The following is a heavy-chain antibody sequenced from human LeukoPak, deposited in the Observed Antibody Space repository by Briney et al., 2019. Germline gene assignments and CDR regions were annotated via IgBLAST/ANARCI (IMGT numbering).Heavy chain of an antibody. V-gene: IGHV3-7*01. CDR3: ARDPSDYYDSSGSSHHFDY. Sequence: GGSLRLSCAASGFTFSNYWMNWVRQAPGKGLEWVANIKKDGSEKNYVESVKGRFTISRDNAKNSLYLQMNSLRAEDTAVYYCARDPSDYYDSSGSSHHFDYWGQGTLVTVSS. J-gene: IGHJ4*02. CDR1: GFTFSNYW. D-gene: IGHD3-22*01. CDR2: IKKDGSEK.